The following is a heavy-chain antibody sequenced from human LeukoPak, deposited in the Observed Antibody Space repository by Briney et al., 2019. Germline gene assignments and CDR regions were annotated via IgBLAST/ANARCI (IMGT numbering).Heavy chain of an antibody. CDR3: ARSESIWSGYLAAFDI. J-gene: IGHJ3*02. CDR1: GFTFSDYY. Sequence: PGGSLRLSCAASGFTFSDYYMSWIRQAPGKGPEWVSYISSSGSTIYYADSVKGRFTISRDNAKNSLYLQMNSLRAEDTAVYYCARSESIWSGYLAAFDIWGQGTMVTVSS. V-gene: IGHV3-11*04. D-gene: IGHD3-3*01. CDR2: ISSSGSTI.